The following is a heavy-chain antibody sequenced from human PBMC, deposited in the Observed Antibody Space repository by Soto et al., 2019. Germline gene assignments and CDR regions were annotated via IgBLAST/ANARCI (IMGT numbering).Heavy chain of an antibody. V-gene: IGHV3-30-3*01. CDR2: ISYDGSNK. CDR3: ARDHIRESNWFDP. Sequence: QVQLVESGGGVVQPGRSLRLSCAASGFTFSSYAMHWVRQAPGQGLEWVAVISYDGSNKYYADSVKGRFTISRDNSKNKLYLQMNSLRAEDTAVYYCARDHIRESNWFDPWGQGTLVTVSS. D-gene: IGHD1-26*01. CDR1: GFTFSSYA. J-gene: IGHJ5*02.